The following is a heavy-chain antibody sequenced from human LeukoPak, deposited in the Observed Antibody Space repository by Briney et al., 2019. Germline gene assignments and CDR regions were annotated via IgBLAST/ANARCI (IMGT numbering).Heavy chain of an antibody. CDR3: ARSSITVTHEIDH. V-gene: IGHV1-46*01. D-gene: IGHD4-17*01. CDR2: ISPSGAGT. Sequence: ASVKVSCKASGYTFTNYYIHWVRQAPGQGLEWMGLISPSGAGTIYARRFQGRVTMTRDTSTSTVYMDLNSLRSEDTAVYYCARSSITVTHEIDHWGQGTLVTVSS. CDR1: GYTFTNYY. J-gene: IGHJ4*02.